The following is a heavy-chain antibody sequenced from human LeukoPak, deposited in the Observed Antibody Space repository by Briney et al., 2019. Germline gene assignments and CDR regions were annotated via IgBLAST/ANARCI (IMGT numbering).Heavy chain of an antibody. CDR2: IYYSGST. CDR3: ARHEDRNWYFDH. V-gene: IGHV4-59*08. Sequence: SETLSLTCTVSGGSISGYYWSWIRQPPGKGLEWIGYIYYSGSTNYNLSLKSRVTISVDTSKNQFSLRLSSVTAPDTAVYYCARHEDRNWYFDHWGQGTLVTVSS. D-gene: IGHD1-1*01. CDR1: GGSISGYY. J-gene: IGHJ4*02.